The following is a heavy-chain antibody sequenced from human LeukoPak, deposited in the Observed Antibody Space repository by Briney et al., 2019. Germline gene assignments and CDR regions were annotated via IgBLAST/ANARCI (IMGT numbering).Heavy chain of an antibody. Sequence: SETLSLTCTVSGGSISSYYWSWIRQPPGKGLEWIGYIYYSGSTNYNPSLKSRVTISVDTSKNQFSLKLSSVTAADTAVYYCAREERYGSSSDYWGQGTLVTVSS. V-gene: IGHV4-59*01. CDR1: GGSISSYY. J-gene: IGHJ4*02. D-gene: IGHD3-10*01. CDR3: AREERYGSSSDY. CDR2: IYYSGST.